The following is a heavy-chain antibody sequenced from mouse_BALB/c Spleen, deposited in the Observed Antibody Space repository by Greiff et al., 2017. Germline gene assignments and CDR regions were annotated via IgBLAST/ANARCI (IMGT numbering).Heavy chain of an antibody. CDR2: IDPSDSET. CDR3: ARSYGNAFAY. J-gene: IGHJ3*01. Sequence: VQLQQPGAELVKPGAPVKLSCKASGYTFTSYWMNWVKQRPGRGLEWIGRIDPSDSETHYNQKFKDKATLTVDKSSSTAYIQLSSLTSEDSAVYYCARSYGNAFAYWGQGTLVTVSA. V-gene: IGHV1-69*02. CDR1: GYTFTSYW. D-gene: IGHD2-1*01.